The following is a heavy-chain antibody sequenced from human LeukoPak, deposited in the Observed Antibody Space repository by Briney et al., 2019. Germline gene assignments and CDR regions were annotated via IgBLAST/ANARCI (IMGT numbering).Heavy chain of an antibody. CDR1: GGSLSDYY. D-gene: IGHD6-13*01. CDR2: IYYSGST. CDR3: ARGLLGYSSSWLGVAFDI. Sequence: SETLSLTCTVSGGSLSDYYWTWIRQPPGKGLEWVGYIYYSGSTNYNPSLKSRLTISVDTSKGQFSLKLSSVTAADTAVYYCARGLLGYSSSWLGVAFDIWGQGTMVSVSS. V-gene: IGHV4-59*01. J-gene: IGHJ3*02.